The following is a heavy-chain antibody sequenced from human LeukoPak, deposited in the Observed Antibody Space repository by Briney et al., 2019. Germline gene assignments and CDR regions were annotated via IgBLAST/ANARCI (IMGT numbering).Heavy chain of an antibody. D-gene: IGHD1-1*01. CDR1: GFTFSSYE. CDR2: ISSGSNTI. Sequence: GGSLRLSCAASGFTFSSYEMSWVRQAPGKGLEWVSYISSGSNTIYSADSVKGRFTSPRDNSKNTLYLQMNSLRAEDTAVYYCANLNIGTANSRDYWGQGTLVTLSS. CDR3: ANLNIGTANSRDY. V-gene: IGHV3-48*03. J-gene: IGHJ4*02.